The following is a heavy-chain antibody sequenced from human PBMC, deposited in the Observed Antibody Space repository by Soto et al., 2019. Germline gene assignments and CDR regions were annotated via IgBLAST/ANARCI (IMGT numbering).Heavy chain of an antibody. CDR2: ISGGGGST. CDR3: AKDPTSYDSSAQFDS. Sequence: PGGSLRLSCAASGVTVSSNYMSWVRQAPGKGLEWVSGISGGGGSTYYADSVKGRLTISRDNSNNTLYLQMNSLRAEDTAVYYCAKDPTSYDSSAQFDSWGQGTLVTVSP. V-gene: IGHV3-23*01. CDR1: GVTVSSNY. J-gene: IGHJ4*02. D-gene: IGHD3-22*01.